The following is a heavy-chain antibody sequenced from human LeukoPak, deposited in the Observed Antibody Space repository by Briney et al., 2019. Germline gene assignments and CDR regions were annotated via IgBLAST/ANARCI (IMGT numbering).Heavy chain of an antibody. CDR3: ARGSIVTTLSAFDI. Sequence: SETLSLTCTVSGGSISSYYWSWIRQPAGKGLEWIGRIYTSGSTNYNPSLKSRVTMSVDTSKNQFSLKLSSVTAADTAVYYCARGSIVTTLSAFDIWGQGTMVTVSS. CDR1: GGSISSYY. D-gene: IGHD5-12*01. V-gene: IGHV4-4*07. J-gene: IGHJ3*02. CDR2: IYTSGST.